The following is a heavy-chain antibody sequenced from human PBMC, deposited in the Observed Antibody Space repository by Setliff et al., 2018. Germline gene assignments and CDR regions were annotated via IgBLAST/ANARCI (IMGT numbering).Heavy chain of an antibody. CDR3: ARFGGSASVARFSPPI. Sequence: SETLSLTCTVSGDSVSRSYWGWMRQPPGKGLEWIGYISYSGSTTYNPSLKSRVTISVDTSKTQFSLNLRFVTAADTAVYYCARFGGSASVARFSPPIWGPGSLVTVSS. V-gene: IGHV4-59*08. CDR2: ISYSGST. D-gene: IGHD3-10*01. J-gene: IGHJ4*02. CDR1: GDSVSRSY.